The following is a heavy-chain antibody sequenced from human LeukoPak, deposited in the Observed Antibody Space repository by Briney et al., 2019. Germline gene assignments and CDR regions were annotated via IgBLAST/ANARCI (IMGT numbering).Heavy chain of an antibody. CDR3: ARAHDRGYYYGFDY. D-gene: IGHD3-22*01. Sequence: GGSLRLSCAASGFTVSSSYMSWVRQAPGKGLEWVSVIYSGGNTYYADSVQGRITMSRENPKNTLYLQMNSLRAEDTAVYYCARAHDRGYYYGFDYWGQGTLVTVSS. J-gene: IGHJ4*02. V-gene: IGHV3-66*01. CDR1: GFTVSSSY. CDR2: IYSGGNT.